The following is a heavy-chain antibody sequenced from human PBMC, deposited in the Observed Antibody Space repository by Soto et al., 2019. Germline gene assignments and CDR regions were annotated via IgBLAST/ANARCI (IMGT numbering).Heavy chain of an antibody. CDR2: ISYDGSNK. D-gene: IGHD3-22*01. CDR3: ARTGYYYDSSGYLDY. Sequence: QVQLVESGGGVVQPGRSLRLCSAASGFTFSSYAMHWVRQAPGKGLEWVAVISYDGSNKYYADSVKGRFTISRDNSKNTLYLQMNSLRAEDTAVYYCARTGYYYDSSGYLDYWGQGTLVTVSS. V-gene: IGHV3-30-3*01. CDR1: GFTFSSYA. J-gene: IGHJ4*02.